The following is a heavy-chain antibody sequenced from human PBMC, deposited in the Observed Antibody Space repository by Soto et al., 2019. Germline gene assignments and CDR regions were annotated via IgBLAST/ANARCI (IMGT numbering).Heavy chain of an antibody. V-gene: IGHV3-30-3*01. CDR3: ARGIIGYSYGPFDY. J-gene: IGHJ4*02. D-gene: IGHD5-18*01. Sequence: QVQLVESGGGVVQPGRSLRLSCAASGFTFSSYAMHWVRQAPGKGLEWVAVISYDGSNKYYADSVKGRFTISRDNSKNTLCLQMNSLRAEDTAVYYCARGIIGYSYGPFDYWGQGTLVTVSS. CDR2: ISYDGSNK. CDR1: GFTFSSYA.